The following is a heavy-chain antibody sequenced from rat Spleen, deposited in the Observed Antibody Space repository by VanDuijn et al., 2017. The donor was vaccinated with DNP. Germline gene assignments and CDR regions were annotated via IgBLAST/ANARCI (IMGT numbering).Heavy chain of an antibody. D-gene: IGHD1-4*01. CDR1: GFSITSSHR. V-gene: IGHV3-3*01. CDR3: ASRLPFAY. Sequence: EVQLQESGPGLVKPSQSLSLTCSVTGFSITSSHRWNWIRTFPGDKLEWMGYINSAGITDYTPSLKSRISITRDTSKNQFFLQVNSVTTEDTATYYCASRLPFAYWGQGTLVTVSS. CDR2: INSAGIT. J-gene: IGHJ3*01.